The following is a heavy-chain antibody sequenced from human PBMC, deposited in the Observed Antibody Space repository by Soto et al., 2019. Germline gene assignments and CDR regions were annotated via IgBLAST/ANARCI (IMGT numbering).Heavy chain of an antibody. V-gene: IGHV4-34*01. CDR1: GGSFSGYY. CDR3: ARAYGSGSYYEYNWFDP. CDR2: INHSGST. Sequence: SETLSLTCAVYGGSFSGYYWSWIRQPPGKGLEWIGEINHSGSTNYNPSLKSRVTISVDTSKNQFSLKLSSVTAADTAVYYCARAYGSGSYYEYNWFDPWGQGTLVTVSS. J-gene: IGHJ5*02. D-gene: IGHD3-10*01.